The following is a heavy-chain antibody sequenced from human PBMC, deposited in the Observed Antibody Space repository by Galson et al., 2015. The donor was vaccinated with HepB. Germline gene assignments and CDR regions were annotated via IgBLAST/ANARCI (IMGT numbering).Heavy chain of an antibody. CDR2: IIPIFGST. V-gene: IGHV1-69*13. CDR3: SRGDCSGGSCYLGWFDP. D-gene: IGHD2-15*01. Sequence: SVKVSCKASGGSFSTSGINWVRQAPGQGLEWVGGIIPIFGSTNYAQKFQGRIKFTADESTNTGYMELSSLRSEDTAVYYCSRGDCSGGSCYLGWFDPWGQGTLVTVSS. CDR1: GGSFSTSG. J-gene: IGHJ5*02.